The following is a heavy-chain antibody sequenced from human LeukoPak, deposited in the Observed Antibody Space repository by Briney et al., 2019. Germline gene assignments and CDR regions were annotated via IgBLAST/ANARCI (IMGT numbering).Heavy chain of an antibody. Sequence: PGGSLRLSCAASGFTFNSFGMNWVRPAPRKGLAWVGVISFDGSNKYYADPVQGRFTISRNNSKNTLYLQMNSLGAEDTAVYYCAKDFRSSSGDVWGKGTTVTVSS. D-gene: IGHD6-6*01. J-gene: IGHJ6*04. V-gene: IGHV3-30*18. CDR2: ISFDGSNK. CDR3: AKDFRSSSGDV. CDR1: GFTFNSFG.